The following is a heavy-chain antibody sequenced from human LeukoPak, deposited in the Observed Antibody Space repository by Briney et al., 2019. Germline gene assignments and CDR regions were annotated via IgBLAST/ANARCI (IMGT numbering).Heavy chain of an antibody. J-gene: IGHJ4*02. Sequence: PSETLSLTCTVSGGSISSSSYYWGWIRQPPGKGLEWIGSIYYSGSTYYNPSLKSRVTISVDTSKNQFSLKLSSTAVYYCARSTNGVYYYDSSGYRIPSVGFDYWGQGTLVTVSS. V-gene: IGHV4-39*07. CDR1: GGSISSSSYY. CDR3: ARSTNGVYYYDSSGYRIPSVGFDY. CDR2: IYYSGST. D-gene: IGHD3-22*01.